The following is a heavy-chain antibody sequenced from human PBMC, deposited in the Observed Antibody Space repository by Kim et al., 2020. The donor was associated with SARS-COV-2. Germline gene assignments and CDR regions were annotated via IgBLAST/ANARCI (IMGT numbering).Heavy chain of an antibody. CDR3: ARHYGSSSWYAPFDY. Sequence: GGSLRLSCAASGFTFSSYAMHWVRQAPGKGLEWVAVISYDGSNKYYADSMKGRFTISRDNSKNTLYLQMNSLRAEDTAVYYCARHYGSSSWYAPFDYWGQGTLVTVSS. J-gene: IGHJ4*02. V-gene: IGHV3-30-3*01. CDR2: ISYDGSNK. D-gene: IGHD6-13*01. CDR1: GFTFSSYA.